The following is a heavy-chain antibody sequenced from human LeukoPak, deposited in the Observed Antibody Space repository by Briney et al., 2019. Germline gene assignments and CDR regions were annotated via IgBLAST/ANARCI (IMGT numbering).Heavy chain of an antibody. Sequence: GGSLRLSCAASGFTFSSYAMSWVRQAPGKGLEWVSAISDRGGNTYYADSVKGRFTISRDNSKNTLYLQMNSLRAEDTAVYYCAKDPGVVPAHYFDYWGQGTLVTVSS. V-gene: IGHV3-23*01. D-gene: IGHD2-2*01. CDR3: AKDPGVVPAHYFDY. J-gene: IGHJ4*02. CDR1: GFTFSSYA. CDR2: ISDRGGNT.